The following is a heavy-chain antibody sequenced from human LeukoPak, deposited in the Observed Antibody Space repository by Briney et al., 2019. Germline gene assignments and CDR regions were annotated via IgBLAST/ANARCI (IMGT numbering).Heavy chain of an antibody. CDR2: IYYSGST. CDR1: GGSISSYY. D-gene: IGHD3-3*01. J-gene: IGHJ4*02. CDR3: ASRSSIWSGYQDTLYYFDS. Sequence: SETLSLTGTVSGGSISSYYWSWIRQPPGKRLEWMRHIYYSGSTNYNPSLKSRVTISVDTSKNQFSLKLSSVTAADTAVYYCASRSSIWSGYQDTLYYFDSWGQGTLVTVSS. V-gene: IGHV4-59*01.